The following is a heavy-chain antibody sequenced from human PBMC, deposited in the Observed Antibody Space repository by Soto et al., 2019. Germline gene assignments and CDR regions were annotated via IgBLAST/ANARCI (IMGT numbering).Heavy chain of an antibody. Sequence: EVQLVESVGGLIQPGGSLRLSCAASGFAVSSKYMTWVRQAPGKGLEWVSVIYGGGTTYYADSVKGRFTISRDTSKNTLYLQMNSLRAEDTAVYYCVQTTGWPGFDFWGQGTLVTVSS. CDR2: IYGGGTT. V-gene: IGHV3-53*01. CDR1: GFAVSSKY. J-gene: IGHJ4*02. D-gene: IGHD6-19*01. CDR3: VQTTGWPGFDF.